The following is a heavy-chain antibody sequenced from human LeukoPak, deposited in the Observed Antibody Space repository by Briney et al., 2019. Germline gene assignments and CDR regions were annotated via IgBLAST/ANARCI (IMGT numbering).Heavy chain of an antibody. V-gene: IGHV4-59*01. CDR1: GGSISSYY. J-gene: IGHJ4*02. CDR3: TRGAGWLIDY. D-gene: IGHD3-16*01. CDR2: FHNSGTS. Sequence: SETLSLTCTVSGGSISSYYWSWIRQPPGKGLEWIGYFHNSGTSAYNPSLKSRVTISADTSKNQFSLKLNSLTTADTAVYYCTRGAGWLIDYWGQGILVTVSS.